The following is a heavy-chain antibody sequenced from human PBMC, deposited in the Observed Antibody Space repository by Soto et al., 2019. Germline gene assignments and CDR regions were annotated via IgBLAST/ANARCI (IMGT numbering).Heavy chain of an antibody. CDR2: ISAYNGNT. J-gene: IGHJ4*02. V-gene: IGHV1-18*04. D-gene: IGHD3-22*01. CDR1: GYTFISYG. Sequence: ASVKVSCKAFGYTFISYGFSWVRQAPGQGLEWMGWISAYNGNTNYAQKFQGRVNMTTDTSTSTAYMELRSLRSDDTAVYYCARGAASYHYDSSGYYYFDYWGQGTLVTVSS. CDR3: ARGAASYHYDSSGYYYFDY.